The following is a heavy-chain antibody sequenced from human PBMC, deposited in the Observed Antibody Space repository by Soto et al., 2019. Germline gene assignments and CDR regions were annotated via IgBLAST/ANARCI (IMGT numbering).Heavy chain of an antibody. D-gene: IGHD2-8*01. CDR3: AWHCISGACLKN. V-gene: IGHV3-48*01. CDR2: ISPDSTTV. Sequence: EVQLVESGGGLIQPGGSLRLSCAASGFTFSSSNMNWARQAPGKGLAWISYISPDSTTVYYADSVKGRFTISRDNAKSSLYLHMNSLRTEDTAVYYCAWHCISGACLKNWGQGTLVTVSS. CDR1: GFTFSSSN. J-gene: IGHJ4*02.